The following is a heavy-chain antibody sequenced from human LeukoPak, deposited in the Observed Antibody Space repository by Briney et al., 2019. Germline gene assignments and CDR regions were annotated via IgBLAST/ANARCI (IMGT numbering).Heavy chain of an antibody. CDR2: ISGSGGST. J-gene: IGHJ4*02. D-gene: IGHD6-19*01. CDR3: ARGIAVAGTDLDY. V-gene: IGHV3-23*01. Sequence: GGSLRLSCAASGFTFSSYAMSWVRQAPGKGLEWVSAISGSGGSTYYADSVKGRFTISRDNTKNTLYLQMNSLRAEDTAVYYCARGIAVAGTDLDYWGQGTLVTVSS. CDR1: GFTFSSYA.